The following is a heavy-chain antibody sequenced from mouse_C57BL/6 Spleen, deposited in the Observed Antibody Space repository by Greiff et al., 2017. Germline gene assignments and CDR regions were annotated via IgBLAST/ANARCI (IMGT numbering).Heavy chain of an antibody. J-gene: IGHJ4*01. CDR1: GFSLTSYG. CDR2: IWSGGST. V-gene: IGHV2-2*01. D-gene: IGHD1-1*01. Sequence: VQLQQSGPGLVQPSQSLSITCTVSGFSLTSYGVHWVRQSPGKGLEWLGVIWSGGSTDYNAAFISRLSISKDNSKSQVFFKMNSLQADDTAIYYCARGEDYYYGSSSYAMDYWGQGTSVTASS. CDR3: ARGEDYYYGSSSYAMDY.